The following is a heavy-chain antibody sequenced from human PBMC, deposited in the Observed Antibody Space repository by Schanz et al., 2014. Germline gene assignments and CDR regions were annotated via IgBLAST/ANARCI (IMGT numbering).Heavy chain of an antibody. V-gene: IGHV3-21*01. J-gene: IGHJ3*02. D-gene: IGHD5-18*01. Sequence: EVQLLESGGGLVKPGGSLRLSCGVSGFTASSHSMNWVRQAPGKGLEWVSSISSRSSHIYYADSVKGRFTVSRDNAKNSLYLQMNGLRAEDSAVYYCARVALPGYSSPRDAFDIWGQGTMVTVSS. CDR2: ISSRSSHI. CDR3: ARVALPGYSSPRDAFDI. CDR1: GFTASSHS.